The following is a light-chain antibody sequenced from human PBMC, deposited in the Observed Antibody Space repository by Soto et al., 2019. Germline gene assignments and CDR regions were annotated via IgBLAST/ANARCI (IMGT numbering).Light chain of an antibody. Sequence: DIQKTQSPSSLSASVGDKVTITCRASQSISTYLNWYQQKPGKAPKLLIYAASSLQSGVPSRFSGSGSGTDFSLTINSLQPEDSATYCCQQSYITPGTFGQGTKVEIK. V-gene: IGKV1-39*01. CDR1: QSISTY. J-gene: IGKJ1*01. CDR3: QQSYITPGT. CDR2: AAS.